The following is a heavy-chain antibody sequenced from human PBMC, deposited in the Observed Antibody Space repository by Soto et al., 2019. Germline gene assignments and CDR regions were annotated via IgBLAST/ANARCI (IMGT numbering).Heavy chain of an antibody. CDR2: IYYSGST. J-gene: IGHJ6*02. CDR3: ARSPNYYYYGFDV. V-gene: IGHV4-61*08. Sequence: SETLSLTCTVSGGSVSSGDYFWSWLRQSPGKRLEWIAYIYYSGSTNYNPSLKSRATISVDTSRSQVSLTLTSMTAADAALYYCARSPNYYYYGFDVWGQGTAVTVSS. CDR1: GGSVSSGDYF. D-gene: IGHD3-10*01.